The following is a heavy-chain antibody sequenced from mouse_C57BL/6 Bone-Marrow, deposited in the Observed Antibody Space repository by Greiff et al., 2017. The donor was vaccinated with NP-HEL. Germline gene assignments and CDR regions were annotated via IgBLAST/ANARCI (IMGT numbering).Heavy chain of an antibody. V-gene: IGHV14-4*01. Sequence: EVKLMESGAELVRPGASVKLSCTASGFNIKDDYMHWVKQRPEQGLEWIGWIDPEDGDTEYASKFQGKATITADTSSNTAYMQISSLTSKDTAVYYCTGIYYGNYGFFDYWGQGTTLTVSS. CDR1: GFNIKDDY. J-gene: IGHJ2*01. CDR3: TGIYYGNYGFFDY. D-gene: IGHD2-1*01. CDR2: IDPEDGDT.